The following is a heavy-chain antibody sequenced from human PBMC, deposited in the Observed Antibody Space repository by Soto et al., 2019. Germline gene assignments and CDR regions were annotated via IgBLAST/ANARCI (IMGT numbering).Heavy chain of an antibody. CDR1: GGTFSSYA. Sequence: QVQLVQSGAEVKKPGSSVNVSCKASGGTFSSYAISWVRQAPGQGLEWMGGIIPIFGTANYAQKFQGRVTITADKSTSTGYMERSSLRPEDTAVYYCARARLLWFGREGFDPWGQGTLVTVSS. V-gene: IGHV1-69*06. D-gene: IGHD3-10*01. CDR2: IIPIFGTA. J-gene: IGHJ5*02. CDR3: ARARLLWFGREGFDP.